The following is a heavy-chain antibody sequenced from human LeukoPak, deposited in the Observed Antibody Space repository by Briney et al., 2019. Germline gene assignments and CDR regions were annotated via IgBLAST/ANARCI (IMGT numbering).Heavy chain of an antibody. D-gene: IGHD3-22*01. CDR3: ASLGEYYYDSSGSDYFDY. Sequence: GGSLRLSCAASGFTFSSYWMHWVRQAPGKGLVWVSRINSDGSSTSYVDSVKGRFTISRDNAKNTLYLQMNSLRAEDTAVYYCASLGEYYYDSSGSDYFDYWGQGTLVTVSS. J-gene: IGHJ4*02. CDR1: GFTFSSYW. CDR2: INSDGSST. V-gene: IGHV3-74*01.